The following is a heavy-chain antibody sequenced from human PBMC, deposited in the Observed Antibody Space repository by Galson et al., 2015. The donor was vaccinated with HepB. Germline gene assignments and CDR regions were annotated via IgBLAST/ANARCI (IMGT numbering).Heavy chain of an antibody. Sequence: SLRLSCAASGFTFSDYYMSWIRQAPGKGLEWVSYISSSGSTIYYADSVKGRFTISRDNAKNSLYLQMNSLRAEDTAVYYCATVPAAIHYYYYYMDVWGKGTTVTVSS. CDR1: GFTFSDYY. D-gene: IGHD2-2*01. V-gene: IGHV3-11*01. J-gene: IGHJ6*03. CDR3: ATVPAAIHYYYYYMDV. CDR2: ISSSGSTI.